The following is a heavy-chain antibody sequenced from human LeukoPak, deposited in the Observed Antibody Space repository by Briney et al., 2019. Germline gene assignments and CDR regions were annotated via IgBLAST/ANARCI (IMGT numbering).Heavy chain of an antibody. Sequence: ASVKVSCKASGYTFTDYDINWVRQATGQGLEWMGWMNPDSGNTGYTQKFQGRLTITRNTSISTAYMELNSLTSEDTAVYYCATEEWLDWGQGTLVTVSS. J-gene: IGHJ4*02. D-gene: IGHD6-19*01. V-gene: IGHV1-8*03. CDR1: GYTFTDYD. CDR3: ATEEWLD. CDR2: MNPDSGNT.